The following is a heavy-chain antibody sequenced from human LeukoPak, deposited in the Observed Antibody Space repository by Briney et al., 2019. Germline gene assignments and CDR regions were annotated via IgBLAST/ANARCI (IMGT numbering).Heavy chain of an antibody. J-gene: IGHJ2*01. Sequence: PGGSLRLSCGASGFTFTSYAMSWIRQAPGKCLELVSAISGGGEHTYYGDSVKGRLHISRDNSKHQLYLQMNSLRDEDTATYYCAKPRAMTTGVGRYFDLWGRGTLVTVSS. CDR2: ISGGGEHT. V-gene: IGHV3-23*01. CDR1: GFTFTSYA. CDR3: AKPRAMTTGVGRYFDL. D-gene: IGHD1-1*01.